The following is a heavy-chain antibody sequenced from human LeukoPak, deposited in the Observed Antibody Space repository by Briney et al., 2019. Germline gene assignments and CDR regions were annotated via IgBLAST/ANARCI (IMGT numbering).Heavy chain of an antibody. Sequence: ASVKVSCKASGYTFTSYGISWVRQAPGQGLEWMGWISAYNGNTNYAQKLQGRVTMTTDTSTSTAYMELRSLRSDDTAVDYCAKMYYDILTGYSPPDYWGQGTLVTVSS. CDR1: GYTFTSYG. J-gene: IGHJ4*02. D-gene: IGHD3-9*01. V-gene: IGHV1-18*01. CDR3: AKMYYDILTGYSPPDY. CDR2: ISAYNGNT.